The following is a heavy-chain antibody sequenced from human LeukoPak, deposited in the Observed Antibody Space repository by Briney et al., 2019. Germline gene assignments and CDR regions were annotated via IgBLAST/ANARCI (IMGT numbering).Heavy chain of an antibody. CDR3: AREYCSGGSCYPDSFRPLDY. Sequence: WASVKVSCKASGYTFTSYGISWVRQAPGQGLEWMGWISAYNGNTNYAQKLQGGVTMTTDTSTSTAYMELRSLRSDDTAVYYCAREYCSGGSCYPDSFRPLDYWGQGTLVTVSS. V-gene: IGHV1-18*01. J-gene: IGHJ4*02. CDR2: ISAYNGNT. D-gene: IGHD2-15*01. CDR1: GYTFTSYG.